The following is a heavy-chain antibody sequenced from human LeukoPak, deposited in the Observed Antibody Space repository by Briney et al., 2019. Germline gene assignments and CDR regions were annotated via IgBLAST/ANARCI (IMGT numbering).Heavy chain of an antibody. D-gene: IGHD1-26*01. J-gene: IGHJ4*02. Sequence: SETLSLTCKVSGGSISSYTSYWGWIRQPPGKGLEWIGSSYFRGSTDSNPALKSRVSISVDTSKNQFSLKLSSVTAADTAVYYCARGGLKWELSLFDYWGQGTLVTVSS. CDR1: GGSISSYTSY. V-gene: IGHV4-39*07. CDR3: ARGGLKWELSLFDY. CDR2: SYFRGST.